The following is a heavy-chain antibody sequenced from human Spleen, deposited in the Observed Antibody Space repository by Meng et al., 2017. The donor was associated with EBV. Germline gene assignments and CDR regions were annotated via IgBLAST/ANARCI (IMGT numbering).Heavy chain of an antibody. CDR1: GDSLRSGDYY. Sequence: HLQLQESGPGLVKPSETLSLTCTVSGDSLRSGDYYWGWIRQPPGKGLYWLGTMSYSGNTYYNPSLKNRITMSMDTSNNRFSLNLASVTAADTAMYYCAKVGLWGSYHDTYYFHDWGQGTLVTVSS. V-gene: IGHV4-39*07. CDR3: AKVGLWGSYHDTYYFHD. CDR2: MSYSGNT. J-gene: IGHJ4*02. D-gene: IGHD3-16*02.